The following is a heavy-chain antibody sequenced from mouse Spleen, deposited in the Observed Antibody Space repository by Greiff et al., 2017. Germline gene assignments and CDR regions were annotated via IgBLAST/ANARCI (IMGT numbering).Heavy chain of an antibody. CDR3: TQANPTGYCFDY. D-gene: IGHD4-1*02. CDR2: IYPGNSDT. J-gene: IGHJ2*01. Sequence: VQLQQSGTVLARPGASVKMSCKTSGYTFTSYWMHWVKQRPGQGLEWIGAIYPGNSDTSYNQKFKGKAKLTAVTSASTAYMELSSLTNEDSAVYYRTQANPTGYCFDYWGQGTTLTVSS. CDR1: GYTFTSYW. V-gene: IGHV1-5*01.